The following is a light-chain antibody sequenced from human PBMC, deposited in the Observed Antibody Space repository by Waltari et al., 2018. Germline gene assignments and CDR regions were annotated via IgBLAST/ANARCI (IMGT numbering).Light chain of an antibody. Sequence: DIQMTQSPSSVSASVGDGVTITCRASQGISSWLAWYQQKPGKAPSLLIYDGYHLQNGVPSRFSGSGSGTVFTLTISSLQPEDSATYYCQQANSFPITFGQGTRLEIK. CDR3: QQANSFPIT. V-gene: IGKV1-12*01. J-gene: IGKJ5*01. CDR1: QGISSW. CDR2: DGY.